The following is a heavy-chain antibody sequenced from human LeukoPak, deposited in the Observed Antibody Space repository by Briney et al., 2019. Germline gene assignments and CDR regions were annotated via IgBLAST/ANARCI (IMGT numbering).Heavy chain of an antibody. V-gene: IGHV3-23*01. CDR2: ISGSGGST. CDR1: GFTFSDSA. J-gene: IGHJ4*02. CDR3: AKDRDDYGSAYYFDY. D-gene: IGHD4-17*01. Sequence: GGSLRLSCAASGFTFSDSAMTWVRQAPGKGLEWVSAISGSGGSTYYADSVKGRFTISRDNSKNTLYLQMNSLRAEDTAVYYCAKDRDDYGSAYYFDYWGQGTLVTVSS.